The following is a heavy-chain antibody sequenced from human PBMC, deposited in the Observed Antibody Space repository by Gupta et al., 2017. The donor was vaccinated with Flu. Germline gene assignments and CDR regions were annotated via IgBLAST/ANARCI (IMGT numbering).Heavy chain of an antibody. Sequence: QVQLPESGPRLVMASQTLSLTCPASGGSISGGSLHWSWIRQPAGKGLEWIGRINTSGNTNYNPSLKSRVTISADTSKNQFSLKLNSVTAADTAVYYCARGVGFWGQGTMVTVSS. V-gene: IGHV4-61*02. CDR1: GGSISGGSLH. CDR2: INTSGNT. J-gene: IGHJ3*01. CDR3: ARGVGF.